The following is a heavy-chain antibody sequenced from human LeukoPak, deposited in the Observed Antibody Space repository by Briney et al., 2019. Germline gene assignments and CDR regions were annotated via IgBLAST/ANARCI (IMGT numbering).Heavy chain of an antibody. CDR2: ISAYNGNT. J-gene: IGHJ5*02. Sequence: GASVKVSCKASGYTFTSYGISWVRQAPGQGLEWMGWISAYNGNTNYAQKLQGGVTMTTDTSTSTAYMELRSLRSDDTAVYYCARLLAVAGLWWFDPWGQGTLVTVSS. D-gene: IGHD6-19*01. V-gene: IGHV1-18*01. CDR1: GYTFTSYG. CDR3: ARLLAVAGLWWFDP.